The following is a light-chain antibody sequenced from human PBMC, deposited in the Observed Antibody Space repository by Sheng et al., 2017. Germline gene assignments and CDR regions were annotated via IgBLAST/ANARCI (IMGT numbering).Light chain of an antibody. CDR2: WAS. Sequence: DIVMTQFPDSLAVSLGETATINCKSSQSVLFSSNNKDYLTWFQKKPGQPPKLLIYWASTRASGVSDRFSGSGXGTDFTLTISSLQAEDVAVYYCQQHYVTPRTFGQGTKVEIK. V-gene: IGKV4-1*01. CDR1: QSVLFSSNNKDY. CDR3: QQHYVTPRT. J-gene: IGKJ1*01.